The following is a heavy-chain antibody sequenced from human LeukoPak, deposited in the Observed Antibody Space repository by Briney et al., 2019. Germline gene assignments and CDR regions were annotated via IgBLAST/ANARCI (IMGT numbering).Heavy chain of an antibody. CDR2: IYQSGST. D-gene: IGHD1-1*01. J-gene: IGHJ4*02. CDR1: GGSFSSGGYY. V-gene: IGHV4-31*03. Sequence: PSETPSLTCTVSGGSFSSGGYYWIGIRQHPGKGLEWIGYIYQSGSTDYNPSLKSRVTISVDTSKNQFSLKLSSVTAADTAVYYCARGFRGTADYWGQGALVAVSS. CDR3: ARGFRGTADY.